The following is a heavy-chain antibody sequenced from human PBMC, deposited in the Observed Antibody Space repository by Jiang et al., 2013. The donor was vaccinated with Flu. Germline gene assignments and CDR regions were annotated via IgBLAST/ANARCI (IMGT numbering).Heavy chain of an antibody. Sequence: QSGAEVKKPGSSVKVSCKASGGTFSSYAISWVRQAPGQGLEWMGRIIPILGIANYAQKFQGRVTITADKSTSTAYMELSSLRSEDTAVYYCPRSGYYDDAFDIWGQGTMVTVSS. CDR3: PRSGYYDDAFDI. J-gene: IGHJ3*02. V-gene: IGHV1-69*02. D-gene: IGHD3-22*01. CDR1: GGTFSSYA. CDR2: IIPILGIA.